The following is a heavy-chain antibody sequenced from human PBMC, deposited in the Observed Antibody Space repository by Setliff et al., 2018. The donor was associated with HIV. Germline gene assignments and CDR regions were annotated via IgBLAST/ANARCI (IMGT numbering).Heavy chain of an antibody. J-gene: IGHJ4*02. CDR3: ARQTGLRGYYGSNSLYYFDY. CDR1: GDSITNNNFF. CDR2: IYFSGSV. V-gene: IGHV4-39*01. Sequence: ETLSLTCTVSGDSITNNNFFWTWIRQNPGKGLEWIGYIYFSGSVTSNPSLKSRVTTSVDTSNNQFSLILSPVTAADTAVYYCARQTGLRGYYGSNSLYYFDYWGKGMLVTVSS. D-gene: IGHD3-10*01.